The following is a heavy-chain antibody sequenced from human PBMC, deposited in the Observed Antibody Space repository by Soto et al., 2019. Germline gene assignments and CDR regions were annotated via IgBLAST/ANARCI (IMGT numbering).Heavy chain of an antibody. CDR3: ARERGQASFGELYNWFDP. J-gene: IGHJ5*02. Sequence: QVQLQESGPGLVKPSQTLSLTCTVSGGSISSGGYYWSWIRQHPGKGLEWIGYIYYSGSTYYNPSLERRVHISVATPKNQFSLKLSSVTAADTAVYYCARERGQASFGELYNWFDPWGQGTLVTVSS. D-gene: IGHD3-10*01. CDR2: IYYSGST. CDR1: GGSISSGGYY. V-gene: IGHV4-31*03.